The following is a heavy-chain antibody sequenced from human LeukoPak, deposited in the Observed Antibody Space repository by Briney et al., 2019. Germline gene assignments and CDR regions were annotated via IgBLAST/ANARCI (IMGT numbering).Heavy chain of an antibody. CDR2: IYYTGTT. CDR3: GRHYNGVYSYGYYYYYYMDV. CDR1: GGSISSSTYY. J-gene: IGHJ6*03. V-gene: IGHV4-39*01. D-gene: IGHD5-18*01. Sequence: SKTLSLTCTVSGGSISSSTYYWSWVRQPPGKGLEWIGTIYYTGTTYYNPSLKSRVTISVDTSKNQFSLKVSSVTAADTAVYNCGRHYNGVYSYGYYYYYYMDVWGKGTTVTVSS.